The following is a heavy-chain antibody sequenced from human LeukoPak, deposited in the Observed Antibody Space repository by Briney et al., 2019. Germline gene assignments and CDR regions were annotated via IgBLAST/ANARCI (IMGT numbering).Heavy chain of an antibody. CDR3: ARGRVLITIFGVVILDAFDI. Sequence: ASVKVSYKASGYTFTGYYIHWVRQAPGQGLEWMGWMNPNSGNTGYAQKFQGRVTMTRNTSISTAYMELSSLRSEDTAVYYCARGRVLITIFGVVILDAFDIWGQGTMVTVSS. CDR2: MNPNSGNT. V-gene: IGHV1-8*02. J-gene: IGHJ3*02. D-gene: IGHD3-3*01. CDR1: GYTFTGYY.